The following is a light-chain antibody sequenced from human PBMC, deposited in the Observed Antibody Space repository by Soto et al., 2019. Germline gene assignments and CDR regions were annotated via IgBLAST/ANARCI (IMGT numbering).Light chain of an antibody. J-gene: IGKJ2*01. CDR1: QGISSY. Sequence: AIRMTQSPSSFSASTGDRVTITCRASQGISSYLAWYQQKPGKAPELLIYAASTLQSGVPSRFSGSGSGTDFTLTISCLQSEDFATYYCQQYYSYPPYTFGQGTKLEIK. V-gene: IGKV1-8*01. CDR2: AAS. CDR3: QQYYSYPPYT.